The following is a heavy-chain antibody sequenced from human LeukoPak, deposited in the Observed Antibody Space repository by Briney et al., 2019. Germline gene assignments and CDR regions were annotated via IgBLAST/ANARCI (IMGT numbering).Heavy chain of an antibody. CDR2: IYHSGST. V-gene: IGHV4-38-2*02. D-gene: IGHD3-22*01. CDR3: ARDVYKYDSSGSRAFDI. J-gene: IGHJ3*02. CDR1: GYSISSGYY. Sequence: SETLSLTCTVSGYSISSGYYWGWIRQPPGKGLEWIGSIYHSGSTYYNPSLKSRVTISVDTSKNQFSLKLSSVTAADTAVYYCARDVYKYDSSGSRAFDIWGQGTMVTVSS.